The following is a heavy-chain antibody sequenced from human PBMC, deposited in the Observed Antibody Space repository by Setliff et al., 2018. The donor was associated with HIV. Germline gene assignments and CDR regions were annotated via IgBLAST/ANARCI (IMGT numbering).Heavy chain of an antibody. J-gene: IGHJ3*02. D-gene: IGHD1-26*01. Sequence: PGESLKISFAASGFTFSSYAMSWVRQAPGKGLERVTVISSDGGESNYAESVGGRFIISRDNSKSTVYLEMNSLTFDDTAMYYCASGHLKVGDAFHIWGQGTMVTVSS. CDR3: ASGHLKVGDAFHI. CDR1: GFTFSSYA. CDR2: ISSDGGES. V-gene: IGHV3-30*01.